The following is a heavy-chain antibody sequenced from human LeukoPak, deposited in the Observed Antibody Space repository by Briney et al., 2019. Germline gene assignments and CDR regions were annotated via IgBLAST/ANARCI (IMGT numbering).Heavy chain of an antibody. CDR2: ISYGGSNK. CDR3: AKHHNSSS. CDR1: GFTFSSYA. J-gene: IGHJ5*02. D-gene: IGHD5-24*01. V-gene: IGHV3-30*04. Sequence: GGSLRLSCAASGFTFSSYAMHWVRQAPGKGLEWVAVISYGGSNKYYADSVKGRFTISRDNSKNTLYLQMNSLRAEDTAVYYCAKHHNSSSWGQGTLVAVSS.